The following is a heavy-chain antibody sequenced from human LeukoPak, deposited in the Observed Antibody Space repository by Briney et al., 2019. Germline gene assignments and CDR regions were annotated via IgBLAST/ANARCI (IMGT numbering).Heavy chain of an antibody. J-gene: IGHJ4*02. Sequence: GESLRLSCAASGFTFTSYAMSWVRQAPGKGLQWVSTINGRGDDTHYADSVKDRFSISRDNSKNTLYLHMNSLRAEDTAVYYCAKAYGTTVTHFDYWGQGTLVTVSS. CDR1: GFTFTSYA. CDR3: AKAYGTTVTHFDY. D-gene: IGHD4-17*01. V-gene: IGHV3-23*01. CDR2: INGRGDDT.